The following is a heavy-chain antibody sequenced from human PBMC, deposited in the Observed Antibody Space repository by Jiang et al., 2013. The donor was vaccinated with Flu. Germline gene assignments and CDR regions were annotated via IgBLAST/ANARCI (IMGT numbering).Heavy chain of an antibody. CDR2: INPSGGST. Sequence: GAEVKKPGASVKVSCKASGYTFTSYYMHWVRQAPGQGLEWMGIINPSGGSTSYAQKFQGRVTMTRDTSTSTVYMELSSLRSEDTAVYYCARAFDDSSSWDNWFDPWGQGTLVTVSS. D-gene: IGHD6-13*01. J-gene: IGHJ5*02. CDR1: GYTFTSYY. V-gene: IGHV1-46*01. CDR3: ARAFDDSSSWDNWFDP.